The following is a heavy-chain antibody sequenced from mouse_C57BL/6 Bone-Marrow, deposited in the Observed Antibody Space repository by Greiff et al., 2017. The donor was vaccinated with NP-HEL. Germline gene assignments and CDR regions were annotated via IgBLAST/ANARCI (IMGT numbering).Heavy chain of an antibody. Sequence: VQLQQSGPELVKPGASVKISCKASGYAFSSSWMNWVKQRPGKGLEWIGRIYPGDGDTNYNGKFKGKATLTADKSSSTAYMQLSSLTSEDSAIYYCARGEPDYAMDYWGQGTSVTVSS. V-gene: IGHV1-82*01. CDR3: ARGEPDYAMDY. CDR1: GYAFSSSW. CDR2: IYPGDGDT. J-gene: IGHJ4*01.